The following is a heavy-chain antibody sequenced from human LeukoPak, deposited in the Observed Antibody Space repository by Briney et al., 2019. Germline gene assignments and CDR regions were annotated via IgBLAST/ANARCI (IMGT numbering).Heavy chain of an antibody. Sequence: SETLSLTCAVSGGSISSGGYSWSWIRQPPGKGLEWIGRIYTSGSTNYNPSLKSRVTMSVDTSKNQFSLKLSSVTAADTAVYYCARGYSSGWYGELDPWGQGTLVTVSS. CDR3: ARGYSSGWYGELDP. D-gene: IGHD6-19*01. V-gene: IGHV4-61*08. J-gene: IGHJ5*02. CDR2: IYTSGST. CDR1: GGSISSGGYS.